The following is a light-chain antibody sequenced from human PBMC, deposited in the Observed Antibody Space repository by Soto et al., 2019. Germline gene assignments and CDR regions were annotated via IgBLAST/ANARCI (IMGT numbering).Light chain of an antibody. V-gene: IGKV1-33*01. Sequence: DIQMTQSPSSLSAFVGDRVTITCQASHDISNYLNWYQHKPGKAPKLLIYDASNLQTGVPPRFSGSGSTTYFTFTISSLQPEDIATYFCQQYDDLPLTFGGGTKVEVK. CDR2: DAS. CDR3: QQYDDLPLT. J-gene: IGKJ4*01. CDR1: HDISNY.